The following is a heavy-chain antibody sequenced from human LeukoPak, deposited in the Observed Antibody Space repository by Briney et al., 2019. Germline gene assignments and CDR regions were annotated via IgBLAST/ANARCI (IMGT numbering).Heavy chain of an antibody. Sequence: GGSLRLSCAVSGFTFSDYYMSWIHQAPGKGLEWVSYISSGGSTISHADSVKGRFTISRDNAENSLYLQMNSLRAEDTAVYYCARRAAAGRCFGYWGQGTLVTVSS. V-gene: IGHV3-11*01. CDR3: ARRAAAGRCFGY. CDR2: ISSGGSTI. D-gene: IGHD6-13*01. J-gene: IGHJ4*02. CDR1: GFTFSDYY.